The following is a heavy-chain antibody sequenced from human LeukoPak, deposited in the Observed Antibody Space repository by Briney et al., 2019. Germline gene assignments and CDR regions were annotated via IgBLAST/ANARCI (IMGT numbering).Heavy chain of an antibody. CDR3: ANPGGNLPFDY. Sequence: GGPLRLSHAASGFTFSSYAMSWVRQAPGKGPEWFSAISGSGGSTYYADSVKGRFTISRDNAKDTLYLQMNSLRAEDKAVYYWANPGGNLPFDYWGQGTLVAVCS. J-gene: IGHJ4*02. CDR2: ISGSGGST. D-gene: IGHD4-23*01. CDR1: GFTFSSYA. V-gene: IGHV3-23*01.